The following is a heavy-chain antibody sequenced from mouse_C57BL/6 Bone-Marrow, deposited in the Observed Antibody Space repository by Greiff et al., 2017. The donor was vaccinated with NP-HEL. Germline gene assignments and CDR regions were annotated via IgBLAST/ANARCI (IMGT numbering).Heavy chain of an antibody. J-gene: IGHJ2*01. CDR2: IDPSDSYT. CDR3: ARGNYGKVYFDY. V-gene: IGHV1-50*01. Sequence: VQLQQPGAELVKPGASVKLSCKASGYTFTSYWMQWVKQRPGQGLEWIGEIDPSDSYTNYNQKFKGKATLTVDTSSSTAYMQLSSLTSEDSAVYYCARGNYGKVYFDYWGQGTTLTVSS. D-gene: IGHD1-1*01. CDR1: GYTFTSYW.